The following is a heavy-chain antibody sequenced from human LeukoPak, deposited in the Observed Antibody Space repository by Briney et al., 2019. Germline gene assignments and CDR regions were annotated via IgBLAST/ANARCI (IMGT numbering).Heavy chain of an antibody. Sequence: GGSLRLSCVASGFTFSSYWMHWVRQAPGEGLVWVSRINSDGSTTTYADSVKGRFTISRDNAKNTLYLQMNSLRVEDTAVYYCAREALEWSPPDIWGQGTTVTVSS. D-gene: IGHD3-3*01. V-gene: IGHV3-74*01. CDR2: INSDGSTT. CDR3: AREALEWSPPDI. J-gene: IGHJ3*02. CDR1: GFTFSSYW.